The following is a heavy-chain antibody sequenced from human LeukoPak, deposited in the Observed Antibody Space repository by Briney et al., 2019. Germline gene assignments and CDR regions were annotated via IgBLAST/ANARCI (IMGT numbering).Heavy chain of an antibody. CDR1: GGTFSSYA. Sequence: SVKVSCKASGGTFSSYAISWVRQAPGQGLEWMGGIIPIFGTANYAQKFQGRVTITADESTSTAYMELSSLRSEDTAVYYCARRQYSSGWYVDYYYGMDVWGQGTTVTVSS. V-gene: IGHV1-69*13. J-gene: IGHJ6*02. CDR3: ARRQYSSGWYVDYYYGMDV. CDR2: IIPIFGTA. D-gene: IGHD6-19*01.